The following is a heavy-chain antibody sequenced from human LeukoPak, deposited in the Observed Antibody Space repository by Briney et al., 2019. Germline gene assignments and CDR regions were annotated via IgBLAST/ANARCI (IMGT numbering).Heavy chain of an antibody. J-gene: IGHJ5*02. V-gene: IGHV1-2*04. CDR2: INPNSGGT. D-gene: IGHD3-9*01. CDR3: AGGGLRYFDSPAQNWFDP. Sequence: ASVKVSCKASGYTFTGYYMHWVRQAPGQGLEWMGWINPNSGGTNYAQKFQGWVTMTRDTSISTAYMELSRLRSDDTAMYYCAGGGLRYFDSPAQNWFDPWGQGTLVTVSS. CDR1: GYTFTGYY.